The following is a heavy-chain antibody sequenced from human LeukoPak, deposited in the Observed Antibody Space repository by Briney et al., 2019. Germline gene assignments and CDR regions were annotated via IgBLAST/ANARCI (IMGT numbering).Heavy chain of an antibody. CDR3: ARGYSSSWYDLYYFDY. CDR2: LSWNSGSI. J-gene: IGHJ4*02. D-gene: IGHD6-13*01. Sequence: GGSLRLSCAASGFTFDDYAMHWVRQAPGKGLEWGSGLSWNSGSIGYADSVKGRFTISRDNAKNSPYLQMNSLRAEDTALYYCARGYSSSWYDLYYFDYWGQGTLVTVSS. CDR1: GFTFDDYA. V-gene: IGHV3-9*01.